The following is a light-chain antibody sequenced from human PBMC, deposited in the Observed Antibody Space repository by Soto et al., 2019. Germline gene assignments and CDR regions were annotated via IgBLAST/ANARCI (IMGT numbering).Light chain of an antibody. CDR1: SSDVGGYNF. Sequence: QSALTQPPSASGSPGQSVTISCTGTSSDVGGYNFVSWYQQHPGKAPKLMIYEVNKRPSGVSNRFSGSMSANTASLTISGLQAEDEADYYCGSYRNFNTLEMVFGGGTKLTVL. CDR2: EVN. CDR3: GSYRNFNTLEMV. J-gene: IGLJ3*02. V-gene: IGLV2-14*01.